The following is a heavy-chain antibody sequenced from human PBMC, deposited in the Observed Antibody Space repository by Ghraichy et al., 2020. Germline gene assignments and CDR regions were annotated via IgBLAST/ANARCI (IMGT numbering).Heavy chain of an antibody. Sequence: ASVKVSCKASGYTFTSNAMTWVRQAPGQGLEWMGWINTNTGNPRYAQDFTGRFVFSLDTSISTAYLQISSLKAEDTAVYYCARVASNGWLDPWGQGTLVTVSS. V-gene: IGHV7-4-1*02. CDR2: INTNTGNP. CDR1: GYTFTSNA. J-gene: IGHJ5*02. D-gene: IGHD1-1*01. CDR3: ARVASNGWLDP.